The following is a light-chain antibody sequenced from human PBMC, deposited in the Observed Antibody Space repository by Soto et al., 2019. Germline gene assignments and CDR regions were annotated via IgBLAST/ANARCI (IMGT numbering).Light chain of an antibody. CDR3: QQYQNWPLT. CDR2: GAS. J-gene: IGKJ4*01. Sequence: EIVMTQSPATLSVSPGETATLSCRASQSVRSNLAWYQHKPGQAPRLLIYGASTRATSIPARFSGSGSGTEFTLTISSLQSEDFGVYYCQQYQNWPLTFGGGTKVEI. V-gene: IGKV3-15*01. CDR1: QSVRSN.